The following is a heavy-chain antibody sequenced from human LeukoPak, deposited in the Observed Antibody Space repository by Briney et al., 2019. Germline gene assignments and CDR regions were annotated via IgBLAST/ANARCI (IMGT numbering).Heavy chain of an antibody. Sequence: GGSLRLSSAHSVFTFRSDTMSTGSEAPGEGQEWGSNIKKDGSEKYYVDSVKGRFTISRDNAKNTLYLQMNSLRAEDTAVYYCASVGYYYGSGSLYYYYYGMDVWGQGTTVTVSS. D-gene: IGHD3-10*01. V-gene: IGHV3-7*01. CDR1: VFTFRSDT. CDR3: ASVGYYYGSGSLYYYYYGMDV. CDR2: IKKDGSEK. J-gene: IGHJ6*02.